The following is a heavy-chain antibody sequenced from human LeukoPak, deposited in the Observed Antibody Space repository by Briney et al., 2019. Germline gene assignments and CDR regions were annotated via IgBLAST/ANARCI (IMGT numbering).Heavy chain of an antibody. CDR2: IIPIFSTA. Sequence: SVKVSCKASGGTFSSYAISWVRQAPGQGLEWMGRIIPIFSTANYAQKFQGRVTITTDESTSTAYMELSSVRSEDTAVYYCARGVAVAVTFDYWGQGTLVTVSS. D-gene: IGHD6-19*01. CDR1: GGTFSSYA. CDR3: ARGVAVAVTFDY. J-gene: IGHJ4*02. V-gene: IGHV1-69*05.